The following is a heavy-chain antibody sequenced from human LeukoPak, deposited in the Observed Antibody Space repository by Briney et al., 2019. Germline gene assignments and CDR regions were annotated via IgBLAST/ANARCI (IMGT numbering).Heavy chain of an antibody. CDR3: ARSRSGYSYGYPD. V-gene: IGHV3-53*01. CDR2: IYSGGST. D-gene: IGHD5-18*01. J-gene: IGHJ4*02. CDR1: GFTVSSNY. Sequence: GGTLRLSCAAYGFTVSSNYMSWVRQPPGKGLEWVSVIYSGGSTYYADSVKGRFTISRDKSKNTLYLQMNSLRAEDTAVYYCARSRSGYSYGYPDWGQGTLVTVSS.